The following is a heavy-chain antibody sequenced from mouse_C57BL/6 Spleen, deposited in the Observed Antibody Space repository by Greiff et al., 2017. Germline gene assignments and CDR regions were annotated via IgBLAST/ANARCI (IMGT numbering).Heavy chain of an antibody. J-gene: IGHJ4*01. Sequence: QVQLQQPGTELVKPGASVKLSCKASGYTFTSYWMHWVKQRPGQGLEWIGNINPSNGGTNYNEKFKSKATLTVDKSASTAYMQLSSLKSEDSAVYYCARSYYGYDVGGYYYAMDYWGQGTSVTVSS. V-gene: IGHV1-53*01. CDR3: ARSYYGYDVGGYYYAMDY. CDR1: GYTFTSYW. D-gene: IGHD2-9*01. CDR2: INPSNGGT.